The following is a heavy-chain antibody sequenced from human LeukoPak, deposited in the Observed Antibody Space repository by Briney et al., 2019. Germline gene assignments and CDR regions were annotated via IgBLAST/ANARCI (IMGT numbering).Heavy chain of an antibody. J-gene: IGHJ4*02. CDR2: INPSGGST. CDR1: GHTFTSYY. D-gene: IGHD3-3*01. Sequence: ASVRVSCEASGHTFTSYYMHWVRPAPGQGLEWMGIINPSGGSTSYAQKFQGRVTMTRDTSTSTVYMELSSLRSEDTAVYYCARDTYDFWSGYFEFGYWGQGTLVTVSS. CDR3: ARDTYDFWSGYFEFGY. V-gene: IGHV1-46*01.